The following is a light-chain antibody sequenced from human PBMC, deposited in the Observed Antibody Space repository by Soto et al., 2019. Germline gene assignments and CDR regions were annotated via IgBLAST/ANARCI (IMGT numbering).Light chain of an antibody. CDR2: AAS. V-gene: IGKV1-6*01. J-gene: IGKJ3*01. CDR3: LQDYNFLT. CDR1: HDIEND. Sequence: AIPMTQSPASLSASVGDRVTITCRASHDIENDLAWYQQKPGKAPKLLIYAASTLQSGVPSRFRGSGSGTDFTLSISSLQPEDLATYYCLQDYNFLTFGPGTKVDLK.